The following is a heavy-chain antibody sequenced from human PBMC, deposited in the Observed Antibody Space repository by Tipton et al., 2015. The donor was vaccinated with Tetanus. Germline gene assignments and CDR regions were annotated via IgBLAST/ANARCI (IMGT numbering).Heavy chain of an antibody. CDR1: GFTFNDYY. Sequence: SLRLSCAASGFTFNDYYMTWIRQGPGKGLECISYINGGGSTLYYADSVKGRFTISRDNAKNSLYLQMNNLRAEDTAVYYCAKAERSGWSHPDYWGPGTQVTVSS. CDR3: AKAERSGWSHPDY. V-gene: IGHV3-11*01. J-gene: IGHJ4*02. D-gene: IGHD6-19*01. CDR2: INGGGSTL.